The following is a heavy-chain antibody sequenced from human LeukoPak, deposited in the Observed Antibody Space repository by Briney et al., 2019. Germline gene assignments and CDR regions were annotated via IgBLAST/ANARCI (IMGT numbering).Heavy chain of an antibody. J-gene: IGHJ3*01. CDR2: INAGNGNT. V-gene: IGHV1-3*01. Sequence: ASAKVSCKASGYTFTTYTIHWVRQAPGQRLEWMGWINAGNGNTKYSQKFQGRVTITRDTSASTAYMELSSLRSEDTAVFYCARESWHYGTDAFDVWGQGTMVTVSS. CDR1: GYTFTTYT. D-gene: IGHD1-7*01. CDR3: ARESWHYGTDAFDV.